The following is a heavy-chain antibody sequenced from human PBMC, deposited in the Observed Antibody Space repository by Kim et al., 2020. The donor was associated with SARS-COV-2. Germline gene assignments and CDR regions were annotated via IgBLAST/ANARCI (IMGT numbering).Heavy chain of an antibody. V-gene: IGHV3-7*01. Sequence: GGSLRLSCAASGFTLSSYWMMWVRQGLGKGLEWVGNIKQDGSEKHYMDSVKGRFTISRDNAKNSLYLQMNSLRAEDTAVYYCMGLPAGDYWGQGTLVTVS. J-gene: IGHJ4*02. CDR3: MGLPAGDY. CDR1: GFTLSSYW. CDR2: IKQDGSEK.